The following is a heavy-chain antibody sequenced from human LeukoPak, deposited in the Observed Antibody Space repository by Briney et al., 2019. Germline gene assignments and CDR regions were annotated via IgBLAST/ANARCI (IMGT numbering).Heavy chain of an antibody. Sequence: SETLSLTCTVSGGSISSYYWSWIRQPPGKGLEWIGYIYYSGSTNYNPSLKSRVTISVDTSKNQFSLKLSSVTAADTAVYYCARLAAAGTRWFDPWGQGTLVTVS. J-gene: IGHJ5*02. V-gene: IGHV4-59*01. CDR3: ARLAAAGTRWFDP. D-gene: IGHD6-13*01. CDR1: GGSISSYY. CDR2: IYYSGST.